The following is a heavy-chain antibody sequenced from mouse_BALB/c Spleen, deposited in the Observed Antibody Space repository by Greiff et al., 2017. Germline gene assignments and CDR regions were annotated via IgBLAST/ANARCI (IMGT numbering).Heavy chain of an antibody. CDR2: INPSNGGT. CDR1: GYTFTSYY. J-gene: IGHJ3*01. CDR3: TRRDIYYGNYGFAY. D-gene: IGHD2-1*01. Sequence: VQLRQPGAELVKPGASVKLSCKASGYTFTSYYMYWVKQRPGQGLEWIGGINPSNGGTNFNEKFKSKATLTVDKSSSTAYMQLSSLTSEDSAVYYCTRRDIYYGNYGFAYWGQGTLVTVSA. V-gene: IGHV1S81*02.